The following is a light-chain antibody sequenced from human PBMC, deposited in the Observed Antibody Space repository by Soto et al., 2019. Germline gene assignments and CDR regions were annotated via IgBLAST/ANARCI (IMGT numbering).Light chain of an antibody. J-gene: IGLJ1*01. CDR2: GND. Sequence: QSVLTQPPSASGTPGQRVTISCSGSTSNIGTNPINWYQQLPGTAPKLLMFGNDQRPSGVPDRFSGSKSGTSASLAVSGLQSEDEADYFCETWDDSLNGYVFGTGTKVTAL. CDR3: ETWDDSLNGYV. V-gene: IGLV1-44*01. CDR1: TSNIGTNP.